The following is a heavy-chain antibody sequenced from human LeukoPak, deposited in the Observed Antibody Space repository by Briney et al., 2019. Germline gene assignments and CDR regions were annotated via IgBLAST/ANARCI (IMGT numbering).Heavy chain of an antibody. V-gene: IGHV3-7*01. CDR1: GFSFNNYW. Sequence: GGSLRLSCAASGFSFNNYWMRWVRQAPGKGLEWVANIKQDGSDKYYVGSVKGRFTISRDNAKNSLYLQMSSLRAEDTAVYYCGRAMQVWGQGTTVTVSS. CDR2: IKQDGSDK. J-gene: IGHJ6*02. CDR3: GRAMQV.